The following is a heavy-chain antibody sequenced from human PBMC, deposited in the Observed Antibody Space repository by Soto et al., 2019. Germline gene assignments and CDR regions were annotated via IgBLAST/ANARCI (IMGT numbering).Heavy chain of an antibody. V-gene: IGHV1-2*04. CDR2: INPKSGGT. CDR3: ARGHSTDCSNGVCSFFYNHEMDV. D-gene: IGHD2-8*01. CDR1: GYSFTDYH. J-gene: IGHJ6*02. Sequence: ASVKISCKASGYSFTDYHIHWVRQAPGQGLEWLGRINPKSGGTSTAQKLQGWVTMTRDRSRSTVYMELTRLRSDDTAVYFCARGHSTDCSNGVCSFFYNHEMDVWGQGTTVTVSS.